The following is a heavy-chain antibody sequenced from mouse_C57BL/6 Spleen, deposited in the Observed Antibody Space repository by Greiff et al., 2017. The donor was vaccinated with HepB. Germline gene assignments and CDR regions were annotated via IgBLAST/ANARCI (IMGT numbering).Heavy chain of an antibody. J-gene: IGHJ1*03. CDR3: ARNYGRERDWYFDV. V-gene: IGHV2-2*01. CDR2: IWSGGST. Sequence: QVHVKQSGPGLVQPSQSLSITCTVSGFSLTSYGVHWVRQSPGKGLEWLGVIWSGGSTYYNAAFISRLSISKDNSKSQVFFKMNSLQADDTAIYYCARNYGRERDWYFDVWGTGTTVTVSS. D-gene: IGHD1-1*01. CDR1: GFSLTSYG.